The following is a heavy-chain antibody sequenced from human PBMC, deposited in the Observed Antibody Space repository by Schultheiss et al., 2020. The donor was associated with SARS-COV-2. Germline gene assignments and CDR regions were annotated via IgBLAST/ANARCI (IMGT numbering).Heavy chain of an antibody. CDR3: ARRRQDTSAYSFFDS. CDR2: IYFTGIT. Sequence: SETLSLTCDINVESVSGGDWTWIRQPPGKGLDPIGNIYFTGITKYNPSLKSRVTISIDTSKNQFSLTLSSVTAADTAVYYCARRRQDTSAYSFFDSWGQGTLVTVSS. D-gene: IGHD4-11*01. J-gene: IGHJ4*02. V-gene: IGHV4-59*08. CDR1: VESVSGGD.